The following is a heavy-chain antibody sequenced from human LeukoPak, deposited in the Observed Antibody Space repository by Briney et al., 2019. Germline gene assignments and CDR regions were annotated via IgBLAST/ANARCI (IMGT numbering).Heavy chain of an antibody. J-gene: IGHJ4*02. CDR1: EFTFSSYW. CDR3: AGDSSAWSGYYDY. CDR2: INSDGSST. V-gene: IGHV3-74*01. Sequence: PGGSLRLSCAASEFTFSSYWMHWVRQAPGKGLVWVSRINSDGSSTSYADSVKGRFTISRDNAKNTLYLQMNGLRAEDTAVYYCAGDSSAWSGYYDYWGQGTLVTVSS. D-gene: IGHD3-3*01.